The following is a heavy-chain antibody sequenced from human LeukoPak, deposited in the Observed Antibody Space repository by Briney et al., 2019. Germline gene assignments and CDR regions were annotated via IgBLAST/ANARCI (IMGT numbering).Heavy chain of an antibody. D-gene: IGHD6-13*01. V-gene: IGHV3-23*01. CDR1: GFTFSSYA. Sequence: PGGSLRLSCAASGFTFSSYAMSWVRQAPGKGLEWVSAISGSGGSIYYADSVKGRFTISRDNSKNTLYLQMNSLRAEDTAVYYCAKDREIAAASPRDYWGQGTLVTVSS. CDR2: ISGSGGSI. CDR3: AKDREIAAASPRDY. J-gene: IGHJ4*02.